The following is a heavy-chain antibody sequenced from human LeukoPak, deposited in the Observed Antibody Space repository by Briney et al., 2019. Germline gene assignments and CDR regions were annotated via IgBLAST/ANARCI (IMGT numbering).Heavy chain of an antibody. V-gene: IGHV3-7*01. CDR3: ARWVNAAEFDY. J-gene: IGHJ4*02. D-gene: IGHD6-13*01. CDR2: IKQDGSEK. Sequence: GGSLRLSCAASGFTFSSYLMSWVRQAPGKGLEWVANIKQDGSEKYYVDSVKGRFTISRDNAKNSLYLQMNSLRAEDTAVYYCARWVNAAEFDYWGQGTLVTVSS. CDR1: GFTFSSYL.